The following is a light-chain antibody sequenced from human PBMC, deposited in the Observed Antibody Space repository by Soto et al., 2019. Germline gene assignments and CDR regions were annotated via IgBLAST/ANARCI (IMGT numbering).Light chain of an antibody. Sequence: EIVMTQSPATLSVSPGGSATLSCRASQHVSSNFAWYRQKPGQAPTLLIYRASTRAPGIPARFSGSGSGKEFTLPISSLQSEDFAVYYCQQYNNWPYTFGQGTKLEIK. V-gene: IGKV3-15*01. CDR3: QQYNNWPYT. J-gene: IGKJ2*01. CDR2: RAS. CDR1: QHVSSN.